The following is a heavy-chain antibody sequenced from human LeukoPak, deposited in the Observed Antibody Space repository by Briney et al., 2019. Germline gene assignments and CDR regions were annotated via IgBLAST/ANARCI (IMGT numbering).Heavy chain of an antibody. CDR2: ISAYNGNT. J-gene: IGHJ4*02. Sequence: GASVKVSCKASGYTFTGYGISWVRQAPGQGLEWMGWISAYNGNTNYAQKLQGRVTMTTDTSTSTAYMELRSLRSDDTAVYYCARGPPRVVPAAKFYFDYWGQGTLVTVSS. V-gene: IGHV1-18*01. D-gene: IGHD2-2*01. CDR1: GYTFTGYG. CDR3: ARGPPRVVPAAKFYFDY.